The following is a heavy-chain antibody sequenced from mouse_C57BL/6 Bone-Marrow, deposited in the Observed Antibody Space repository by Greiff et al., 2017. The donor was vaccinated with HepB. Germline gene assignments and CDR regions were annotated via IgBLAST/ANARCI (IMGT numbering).Heavy chain of an antibody. J-gene: IGHJ3*01. CDR2: IDPETGGT. V-gene: IGHV1-15*01. CDR1: GYTFTDYE. CDR3: TRSTMVTGWFAY. D-gene: IGHD2-2*01. Sequence: QVQLQQSGAELVRPGASVTLSCKASGYTFTDYEMHWVKQTPVHGLEWIGAIDPETGGTAYNQKFKGKAILTADKSSSTAYMELRSLTSEDSAVYYCTRSTMVTGWFAYWGQGTLVTVSA.